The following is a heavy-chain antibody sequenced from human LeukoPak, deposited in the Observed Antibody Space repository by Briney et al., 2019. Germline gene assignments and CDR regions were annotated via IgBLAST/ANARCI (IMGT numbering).Heavy chain of an antibody. CDR1: GGSISSYY. Sequence: LETLSLTCSVSGGSISSYYWSWIRQPPGKGLEWIGYIYYSGSTNYNPSLKSRVTISVDTSKNQFSLKLSSVTAADTAVYYCAGTYYYDSSGYFDYWGQGTLVTVSS. J-gene: IGHJ4*02. CDR3: AGTYYYDSSGYFDY. D-gene: IGHD3-22*01. CDR2: IYYSGST. V-gene: IGHV4-59*01.